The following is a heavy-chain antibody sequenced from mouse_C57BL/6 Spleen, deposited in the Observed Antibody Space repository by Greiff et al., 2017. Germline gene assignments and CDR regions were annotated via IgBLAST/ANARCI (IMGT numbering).Heavy chain of an antibody. J-gene: IGHJ4*01. D-gene: IGHD4-1*02. CDR3: AKEVNWVYYAMDY. CDR1: GFSLTSYG. CDR2: IWRGGST. Sequence: QVQLQQSGPGLVQPSQSLSITCTVSGFSLTSYGVHWVRQSPGKGLEWLGVIWRGGSTDYNAAFMSRLSITKDNSKSQVFFKMNSLQADDTAIYYCAKEVNWVYYAMDYWGQGTSVTVSS. V-gene: IGHV2-5*01.